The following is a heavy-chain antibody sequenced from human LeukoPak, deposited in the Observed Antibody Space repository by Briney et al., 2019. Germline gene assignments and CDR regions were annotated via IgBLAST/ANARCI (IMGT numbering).Heavy chain of an antibody. CDR1: GGPISSYY. Sequence: SQTLSLTCTVSGGPISSYYWSWIRQPAGKGLEWIGRIYTSGSTNYNPSLKSRVTMSVDTSKNQFSLKLSSVTAADTAVYYCAREVNSTTWRPLDYWGQGTLVTVSS. J-gene: IGHJ4*02. CDR2: IYTSGST. D-gene: IGHD6-13*01. CDR3: AREVNSTTWRPLDY. V-gene: IGHV4-4*07.